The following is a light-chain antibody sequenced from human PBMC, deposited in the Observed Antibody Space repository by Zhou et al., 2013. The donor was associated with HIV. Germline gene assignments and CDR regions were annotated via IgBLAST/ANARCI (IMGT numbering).Light chain of an antibody. J-gene: IGKJ4*01. CDR1: QRISSN. CDR3: QQYNARPPALT. Sequence: EIVMTQSPATLSVSPGERATLSCRASQRISSNVAWYQQIPGQAPRLLIFHASHRATGIPARFSGSGSGTEFTLTISSMQSEDFGVYYCQQYNARPPALTFGGGSKVEIK. CDR2: HAS. V-gene: IGKV3-15*01.